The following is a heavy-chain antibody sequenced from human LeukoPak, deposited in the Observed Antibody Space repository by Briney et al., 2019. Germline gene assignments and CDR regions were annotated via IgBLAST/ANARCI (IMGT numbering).Heavy chain of an antibody. V-gene: IGHV4-34*01. CDR3: ARGDIVVVPAAYGMDV. CDR2: INHSGST. J-gene: IGHJ6*02. D-gene: IGHD2-2*01. CDR1: GGSFSGYY. Sequence: PSETLSLTCAVYGGSFSGYYWSWIRQPPGKGLEWIGEINHSGSTNYNPSLKSRVTISADTSKNQFSLKLSSVTAADTAVYYCARGDIVVVPAAYGMDVWGQGTTVTVSS.